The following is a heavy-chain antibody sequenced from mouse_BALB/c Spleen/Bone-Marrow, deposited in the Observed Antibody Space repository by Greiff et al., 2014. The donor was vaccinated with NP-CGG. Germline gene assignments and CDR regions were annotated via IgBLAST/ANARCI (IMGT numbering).Heavy chain of an antibody. D-gene: IGHD2-1*01. J-gene: IGHJ2*01. CDR1: GYSITNGYY. Sequence: EVKLMESGPGLVKPSQSLSLTCSVTGYSITNGYYWNWIRQFPGNKLEWMGYISYDGSSNYNPSLKNRISVTRDTSKNQFFLKLNSVTTEDTATHFCARGEKNYGNLLDYWGQGTTLTVSS. V-gene: IGHV3-6*02. CDR2: ISYDGSS. CDR3: ARGEKNYGNLLDY.